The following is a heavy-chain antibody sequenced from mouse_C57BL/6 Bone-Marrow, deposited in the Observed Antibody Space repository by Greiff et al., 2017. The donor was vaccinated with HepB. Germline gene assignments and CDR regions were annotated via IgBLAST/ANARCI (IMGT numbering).Heavy chain of an antibody. CDR2: IDPSDSYT. Sequence: VQLQQPGAALVKPGASVQLSCKASGYTFTSYWMQWVKQRPGQGLEWIGEIDPSDSYTNYNQKFKGKATLTVDPSSSTAYMQLSSLTSEDSAVYHCARSNWGYYFDYWGQGTTLTGSS. J-gene: IGHJ2*01. CDR1: GYTFTSYW. V-gene: IGHV1-50*01. CDR3: ARSNWGYYFDY. D-gene: IGHD4-1*01.